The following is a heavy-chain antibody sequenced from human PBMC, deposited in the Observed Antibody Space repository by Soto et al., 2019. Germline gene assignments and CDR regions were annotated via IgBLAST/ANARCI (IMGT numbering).Heavy chain of an antibody. J-gene: IGHJ4*02. CDR1: GDSVSSTSVA. CDR3: ARGKLERRPLFDY. Sequence: SQTLSLTCAISGDSVSSTSVAWNWIRQSPSRGLEWLGRTYYKSKWYNDYAVSVKSRITINPDTSKNQFSLQRNSVTPDDAAVYYCARGKLERRPLFDYWGQGTLVTVSS. D-gene: IGHD1-1*01. CDR2: TYYKSKWYN. V-gene: IGHV6-1*01.